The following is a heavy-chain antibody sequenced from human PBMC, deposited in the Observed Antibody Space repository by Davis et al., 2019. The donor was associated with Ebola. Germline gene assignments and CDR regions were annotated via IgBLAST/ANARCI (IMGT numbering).Heavy chain of an antibody. CDR2: ISWNSGSI. CDR1: GFTFDDYA. J-gene: IGHJ4*02. V-gene: IGHV3-9*01. Sequence: PGGSLRLSCAASGFTFDDYAMHWVRQAPGKGLEWVSGISWNSGSIGYADSVKGRFTISRDNSKNTLYLQMNSLRAEDTAVYYCANQWRFGELGRFDYWGQGTLVTVSS. CDR3: ANQWRFGELGRFDY. D-gene: IGHD3-10*01.